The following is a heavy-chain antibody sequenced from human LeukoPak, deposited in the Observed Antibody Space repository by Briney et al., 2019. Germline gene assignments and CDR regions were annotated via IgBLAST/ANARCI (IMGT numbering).Heavy chain of an antibody. CDR1: GYSISRGYY. D-gene: IGHD1-14*01. CDR3: ASTPTVYYYYMDV. J-gene: IGHJ6*03. Sequence: SETLSLTCAVSGYSISRGYYWGWIRQPPGKGLEWIGSIYHSGNTYYNPSLKSRVTISVDTSKNQFSLKLSSVTAADTAMYYCASTPTVYYYYMDVWGKGTTVTVSS. CDR2: IYHSGNT. V-gene: IGHV4-38-2*01.